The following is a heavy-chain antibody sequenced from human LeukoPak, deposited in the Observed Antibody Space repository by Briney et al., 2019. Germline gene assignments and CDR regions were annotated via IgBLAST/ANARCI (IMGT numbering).Heavy chain of an antibody. CDR1: GFTVSRNY. CDR3: ARVKRLLPNDAFDM. CDR2: IYSDGRI. V-gene: IGHV3-66*01. J-gene: IGHJ3*02. Sequence: GGSLRLSCAASGFTVSRNYMNWGRQAPGKGLEWVSIIYSDGRIYYAHSVKGRFTISRDNSKNTVHLQMNSLRADDTAVYYCARVKRLLPNDAFDMWGQGTMVTVSS. D-gene: IGHD3-22*01.